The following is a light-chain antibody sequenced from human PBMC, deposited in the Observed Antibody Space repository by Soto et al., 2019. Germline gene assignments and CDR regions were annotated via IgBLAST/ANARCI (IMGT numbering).Light chain of an antibody. J-gene: IGKJ5*01. CDR2: AAS. CDR3: QQYTGPPTT. V-gene: IGKV3-20*01. CDR1: QTMTRAY. Sequence: EIVLMQSPGTLSLSPGERATLSCRASQTMTRAYVAWYQQKPGQAPRLLIYAASYRATGISDKFSGSGSGTDFSLTISRLEPEDSAVYFCQQYTGPPTTFGQGTRLEI.